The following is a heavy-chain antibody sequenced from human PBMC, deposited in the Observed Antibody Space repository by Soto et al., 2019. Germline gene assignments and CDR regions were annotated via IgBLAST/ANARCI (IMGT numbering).Heavy chain of an antibody. V-gene: IGHV4-4*02. CDR2: IYHVGST. D-gene: IGHD7-27*01. CDR1: GGSVISTQW. Sequence: SQTHSLTCTVAGGSVISTQWWPWIRQAPGKGLEWLGEIYHVGSTKYNPSLKSRVTISVDKSNNHFSLNLMSVTAADTAVDYCADNIPGWCTGLAYWVPG. J-gene: IGHJ4*02. CDR3: ADNIPGWCTGLAY.